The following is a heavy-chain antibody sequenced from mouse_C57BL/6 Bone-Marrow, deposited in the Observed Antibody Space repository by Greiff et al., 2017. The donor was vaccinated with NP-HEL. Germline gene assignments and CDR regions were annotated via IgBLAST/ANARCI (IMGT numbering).Heavy chain of an antibody. Sequence: VQLQQSGAELVKPGASVKLSCTASGFNIQDYYMLWVKQRTEQGLEWIGKSDPEDGDTKYAPKFQGKATLTADTSSNTAYLQLSSLTSEDTAVYYCAPSFYGSRSSFAYWGQGTLVTVSA. V-gene: IGHV14-2*01. CDR2: SDPEDGDT. J-gene: IGHJ3*01. CDR1: GFNIQDYY. D-gene: IGHD1-1*01. CDR3: APSFYGSRSSFAY.